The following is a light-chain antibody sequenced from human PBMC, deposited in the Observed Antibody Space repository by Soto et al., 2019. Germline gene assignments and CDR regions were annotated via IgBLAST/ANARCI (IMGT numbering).Light chain of an antibody. CDR2: SNN. J-gene: IGLJ2*01. Sequence: QSVLTQPPSASGTPGQRASISCSGSSSNIGVNTVNWYQQLPGTAPRLLIYSNNQRPSGVPDRFSGSKSGTSASLAISGLQSEDEADYYCAAWDDSLSGHVVFGGGTKLTVL. V-gene: IGLV1-44*01. CDR3: AAWDDSLSGHVV. CDR1: SSNIGVNT.